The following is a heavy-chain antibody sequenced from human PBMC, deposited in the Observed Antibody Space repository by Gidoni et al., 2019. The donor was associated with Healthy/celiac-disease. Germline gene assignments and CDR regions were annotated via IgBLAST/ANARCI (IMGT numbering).Heavy chain of an antibody. J-gene: IGHJ6*02. CDR1: GYPFPSYA. V-gene: IGHV1-8*01. CDR3: AGRTATILTGYYYYGMDV. D-gene: IGHD5-12*01. CDR2: MNPNSGNT. Sequence: QVQLVQSGADVKKPGASVKVSCKASGYPFPSYAINWVRQVTGQGLEWLGWMNPNSGNTGYAQKFQGRGTMTRNTSISTAYMELSSLRSEDTAVYDCAGRTATILTGYYYYGMDVWGQGTTVTVSS.